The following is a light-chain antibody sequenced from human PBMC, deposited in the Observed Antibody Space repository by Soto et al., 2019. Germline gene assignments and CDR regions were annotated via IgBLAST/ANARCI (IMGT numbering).Light chain of an antibody. Sequence: QSVLTQPPSASGTPGQRGSISCSGSRSNIGRNYVYWYQQLPGTAPKLLIQRNNERPSGVPDRFSGSKSGTSVSLAISGLRYEDEATYYCAAWDDTLNGQVFVGGTKLTVL. J-gene: IGLJ3*02. CDR2: RNN. CDR3: AAWDDTLNGQV. V-gene: IGLV1-47*01. CDR1: RSNIGRNY.